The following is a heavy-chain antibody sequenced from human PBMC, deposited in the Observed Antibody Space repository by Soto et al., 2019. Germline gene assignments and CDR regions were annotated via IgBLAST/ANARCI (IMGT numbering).Heavy chain of an antibody. Sequence: QVQLVQSGAEVKKPGSSVKVSCKASGGTFSSYTISWVRQAPGQGLEWMGRIIPILGIANYAQKFQGRVTITADKSTSTAYMELSSLRSEDTAVYYCACRDSKHWKVVVPAANYYYYMDVWGKGTTVTVSS. D-gene: IGHD2-2*01. J-gene: IGHJ6*03. CDR3: ACRDSKHWKVVVPAANYYYYMDV. V-gene: IGHV1-69*02. CDR2: IIPILGIA. CDR1: GGTFSSYT.